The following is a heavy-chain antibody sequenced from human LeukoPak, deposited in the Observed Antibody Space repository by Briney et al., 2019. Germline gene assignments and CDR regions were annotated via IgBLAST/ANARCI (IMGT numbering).Heavy chain of an antibody. V-gene: IGHV4-59*01. CDR3: GRAGRYCSGGSCYGENWFDP. CDR1: GGSISSYY. Sequence: SETLSLTCTVSGGSISSYYWSWIRQPPGKGLEWLGYIHTSGNTRYNPSLRSRVTMSVDTSKNQFSLKLSSVTAADTAVYYCGRAGRYCSGGSCYGENWFDPWGQGTLVIVSS. D-gene: IGHD2-15*01. J-gene: IGHJ5*02. CDR2: IHTSGNT.